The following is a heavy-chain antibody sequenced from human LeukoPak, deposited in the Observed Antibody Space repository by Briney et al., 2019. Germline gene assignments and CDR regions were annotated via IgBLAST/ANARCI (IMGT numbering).Heavy chain of an antibody. J-gene: IGHJ4*02. CDR3: ARRRGLGIDY. CDR1: GGSISSSSYY. CDR2: INYSGST. V-gene: IGHV4-39*01. Sequence: SETLSLTCTVSGGSISSSSYYWGWIRQPPEKGLEWIGSINYSGSTYYNPSLKSRVTISVDTSKNQFSLKLSSVTAADTAVYYCARRRGLGIDYWGQGTLVTVSS. D-gene: IGHD3-10*01.